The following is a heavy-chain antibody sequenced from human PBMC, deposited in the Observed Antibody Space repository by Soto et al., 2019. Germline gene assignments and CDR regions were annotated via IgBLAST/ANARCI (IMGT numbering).Heavy chain of an antibody. CDR1: GFTFSNYA. J-gene: IGHJ4*02. CDR2: ISGSGGTT. CDR3: AKFFVETGSNSGWPWSFHY. D-gene: IGHD6-25*01. Sequence: EVHLLESGRGLVQPGRSLRLSCAASGFTFSNYARSWFRQAPVQGLDWVSAISGSGGTTYYADSVKGRFTISRDNSKNTLFLQMNSLRAEDSAVYYCAKFFVETGSNSGWPWSFHYWGQGTMVTVSS. V-gene: IGHV3-23*01.